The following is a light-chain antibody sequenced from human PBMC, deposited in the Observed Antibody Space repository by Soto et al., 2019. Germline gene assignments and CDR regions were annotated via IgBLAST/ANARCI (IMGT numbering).Light chain of an antibody. CDR3: MQRLPFPLT. CDR2: EVY. V-gene: IGKV2D-29*01. CDR1: QILLHSNGKNY. Sequence: DIVMTQTPLSLSVTPGQPAAISCKSSQILLHSNGKNYLYWYLQKPGQPPQLLIYEVYNRFSGVPDRFSGSGSGTDFTLKISRVEGEDVGDYYCMQRLPFPLTFGGGTKVEIK. J-gene: IGKJ4*01.